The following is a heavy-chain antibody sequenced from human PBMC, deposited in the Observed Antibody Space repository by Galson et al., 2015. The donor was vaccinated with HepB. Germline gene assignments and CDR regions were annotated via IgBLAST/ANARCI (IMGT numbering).Heavy chain of an antibody. CDR3: ARHRIQLTRVWYYGMDV. CDR2: IYPGDSDT. J-gene: IGHJ6*02. Sequence: QSGAEVKKPGESLKISCKGSGYSFTNYWIGWVRQMPGKGLEWMGIIYPGDSDTRYSPSFKGQVAISADKSISTAYLQWSSLKASDTAMYYWARHRIQLTRVWYYGMDVWGRGTTVTLSS. CDR1: GYSFTNYW. D-gene: IGHD1-1*01. V-gene: IGHV5-51*01.